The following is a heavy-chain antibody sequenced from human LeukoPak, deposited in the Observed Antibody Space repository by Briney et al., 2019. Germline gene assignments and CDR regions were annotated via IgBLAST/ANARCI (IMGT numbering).Heavy chain of an antibody. Sequence: PGGSLRLSCAASGFTFSDYYMSWIRQAPGKGLEWVSYISSSGSTIYYADSVKGRFTISRDNAKNSLYLQMNSLRAEDTAVYYCAKLVATIGVFGYMDVWGKGTTVTVSS. V-gene: IGHV3-11*01. CDR2: ISSSGSTI. CDR1: GFTFSDYY. D-gene: IGHD5-12*01. CDR3: AKLVATIGVFGYMDV. J-gene: IGHJ6*03.